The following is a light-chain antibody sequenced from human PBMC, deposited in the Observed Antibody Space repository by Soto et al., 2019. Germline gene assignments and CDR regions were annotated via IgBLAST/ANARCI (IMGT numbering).Light chain of an antibody. CDR2: STN. CDR1: SGSVSTSYY. V-gene: IGLV8-61*01. Sequence: QAVVTQEPSFSVSPGRTVTLTCGLSSGSVSTSYYPSWYQQTPGQAPRTLIYSTNTRSSGVPDRFSGSILGNKAALTITGAQADDESDYYCVLYSRVFGGGTKLTVL. J-gene: IGLJ2*01. CDR3: VLYSRV.